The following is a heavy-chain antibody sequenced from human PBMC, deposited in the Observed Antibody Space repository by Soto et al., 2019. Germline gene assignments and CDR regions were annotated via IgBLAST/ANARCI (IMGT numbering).Heavy chain of an antibody. CDR3: ARRKSGWEYYYYGMDV. Sequence: QVQLVQSGAEVKKPGASVKVSCKASGYTFTSYYMHWVRQAPGQGLEWMGIINPSGGSTSYAQKFQGIVTMTRDTSTSTVYMELSSLRSEDTAVYYCARRKSGWEYYYYGMDVWGQGTTVTVSS. CDR1: GYTFTSYY. CDR2: INPSGGST. J-gene: IGHJ6*02. V-gene: IGHV1-46*01. D-gene: IGHD1-26*01.